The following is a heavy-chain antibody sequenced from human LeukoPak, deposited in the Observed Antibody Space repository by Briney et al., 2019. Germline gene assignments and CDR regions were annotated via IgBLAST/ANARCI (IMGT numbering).Heavy chain of an antibody. Sequence: SETLSLTCAVYGGSFSGYYWSWIRQPPGKGLEWIGEINHSGSTNYNPSLKSRVTISVDTSKNQLSLKLSSVTAADTAVYYCARGRSIAAAGTSMANWYFDLWGRGTLVTVSS. D-gene: IGHD6-13*01. J-gene: IGHJ2*01. V-gene: IGHV4-34*01. CDR3: ARGRSIAAAGTSMANWYFDL. CDR2: INHSGST. CDR1: GGSFSGYY.